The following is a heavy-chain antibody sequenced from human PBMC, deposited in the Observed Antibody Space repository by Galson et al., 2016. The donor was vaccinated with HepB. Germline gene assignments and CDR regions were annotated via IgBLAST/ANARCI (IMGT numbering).Heavy chain of an antibody. CDR1: GGSISSYY. CDR3: ARGRGGSGSPFDH. V-gene: IGHV4-59*01. D-gene: IGHD6-19*01. Sequence: ETLSLTCTVSGGSISSYYWSWIRQPPGKGLEWIAYIYYSGTTNYNPSLKSRVTISVDTSKNQLSLKLSSVTAADTAVYYCARGRGGSGSPFDHWGQGTLVPVSS. J-gene: IGHJ4*02. CDR2: IYYSGTT.